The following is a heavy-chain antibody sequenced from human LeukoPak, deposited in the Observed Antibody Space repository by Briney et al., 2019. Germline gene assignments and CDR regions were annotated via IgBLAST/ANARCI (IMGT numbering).Heavy chain of an antibody. Sequence: SETLSLTCTVSGGSISSSSYYWGWIRQPPGKGLEWIGSIYYSGSTYYNPSLKSRVTISVATSKNQFSLKLSSVTAADTAVYYCARTPLKRYCSSTSCQLNIFQHWGQGTLVTVSS. V-gene: IGHV4-39*01. J-gene: IGHJ1*01. CDR1: GGSISSSSYY. CDR2: IYYSGST. D-gene: IGHD2-2*01. CDR3: ARTPLKRYCSSTSCQLNIFQH.